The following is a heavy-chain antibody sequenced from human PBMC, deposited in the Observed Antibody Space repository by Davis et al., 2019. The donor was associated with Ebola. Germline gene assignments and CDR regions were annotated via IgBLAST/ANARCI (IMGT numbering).Heavy chain of an antibody. J-gene: IGHJ4*02. CDR3: ARHSGYYYFDF. Sequence: ASVKVSCKASGYTFTSYGITWVRQAPGQGLEWMGWINPHNGNTNYAQNVQGRVTMTTDTSTSTAYMELRSLRSDDTAVYYCARHSGYYYFDFWGQGTLVTVSS. D-gene: IGHD3-22*01. CDR1: GYTFTSYG. V-gene: IGHV1-18*04. CDR2: INPHNGNT.